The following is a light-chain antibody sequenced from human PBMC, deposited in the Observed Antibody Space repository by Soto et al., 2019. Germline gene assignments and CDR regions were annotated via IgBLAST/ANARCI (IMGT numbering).Light chain of an antibody. V-gene: IGKV3-11*01. CDR3: QQSSNWPPEIT. J-gene: IGKJ5*01. CDR2: DAS. Sequence: EIVLTQSPASLSLSPGAGATVSCRASQSVPRHLAWYQQRPGLPPRLLIHDASSRATGVPDRFSGSGSGTDFIPIISSLEPEDFAVYYCQQSSNWPPEITFGQGTRLEIK. CDR1: QSVPRH.